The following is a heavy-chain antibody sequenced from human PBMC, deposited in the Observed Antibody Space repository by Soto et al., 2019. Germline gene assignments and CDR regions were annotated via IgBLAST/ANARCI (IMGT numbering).Heavy chain of an antibody. V-gene: IGHV3-23*01. D-gene: IGHD3-22*01. CDR1: GFSLSSHV. Sequence: EVQLLESGGGLVQPGGSLRLSCAASGFSLSSHVMSWVRQAPGKGLEWVSGMSGSGYSTYYADSVKGRFTISRDNSKNTLYLQIDSLRADDTALYYCAKGRYYDNSAYFDCWGQGTLVTGSS. CDR3: AKGRYYDNSAYFDC. J-gene: IGHJ4*02. CDR2: MSGSGYST.